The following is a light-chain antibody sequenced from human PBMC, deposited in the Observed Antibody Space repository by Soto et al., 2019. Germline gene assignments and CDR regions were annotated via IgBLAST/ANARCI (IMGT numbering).Light chain of an antibody. CDR1: QSISSGY. CDR2: GAS. V-gene: IGKV3-20*01. J-gene: IGKJ1*01. Sequence: EIVLTQSPGTLSLSPGERATLSCRASQSISSGYLAWYQQKPGQAPRLLIYGASSRATGIPDRFSGSGSGTEFTLTISSLQSEDFAVYYCQQYNNWPRTFGQGTKVDIK. CDR3: QQYNNWPRT.